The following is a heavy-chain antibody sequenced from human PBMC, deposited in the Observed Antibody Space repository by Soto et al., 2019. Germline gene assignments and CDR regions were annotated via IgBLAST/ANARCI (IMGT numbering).Heavy chain of an antibody. CDR3: SRGTAVTTLPVFVL. CDR2: VSWDSRSI. D-gene: IGHD4-17*01. V-gene: IGHV3-9*01. Sequence: EVQLVESGGGLVQPGRSLRLSCAASGFIFDDYAMHWVRQAPGKGLEWVSSVSWDSRSIAYAGSVQGRLTLSRDNAKNSLSLPMNSLTTEDAAFYYCSRGTAVTTLPVFVLWGQGTIVTVSS. J-gene: IGHJ3*01. CDR1: GFIFDDYA.